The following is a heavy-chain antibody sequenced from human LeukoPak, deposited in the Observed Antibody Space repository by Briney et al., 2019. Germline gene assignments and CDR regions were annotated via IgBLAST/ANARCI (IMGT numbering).Heavy chain of an antibody. CDR2: IDGDGNIA. Sequence: GGSLRLSCAASEFPFSSYWMLWVRQAPGKGLEWVSCIDGDGNIATYADSVKGRFTISRDNTKNILYLQMNSLRVEDTAVYYCARSQFDSWGQGTLVTVSS. CDR1: EFPFSSYW. J-gene: IGHJ4*02. CDR3: ARSQFDS. V-gene: IGHV3-74*01.